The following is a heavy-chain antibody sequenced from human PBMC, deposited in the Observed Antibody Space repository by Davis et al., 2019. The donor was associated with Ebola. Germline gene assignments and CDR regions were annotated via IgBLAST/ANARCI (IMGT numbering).Heavy chain of an antibody. CDR1: GFTFSGSA. V-gene: IGHV3-73*01. D-gene: IGHD3-22*01. CDR3: THSSGYNNADY. Sequence: GGSLRLSCAASGFTFSGSAMHWVRQASGKGLEWVGRIRSKANNYATAYAASVKGRSTISRDDSKNTAYLQMNSLKTEDTAVYYCTHSSGYNNADYWGQGTLVTVSS. CDR2: IRSKANNYAT. J-gene: IGHJ4*02.